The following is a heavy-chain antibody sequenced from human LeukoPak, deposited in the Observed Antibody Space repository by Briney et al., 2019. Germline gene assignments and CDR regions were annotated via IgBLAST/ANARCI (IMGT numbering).Heavy chain of an antibody. CDR1: GFTFSSYA. CDR2: ISYDGSNK. D-gene: IGHD2-15*01. CDR3: AREIFYNYYYMDV. V-gene: IGHV3-30-3*01. Sequence: GRSLRLSCAASGFTFSSYAMHWVRQAPGKGLEWVAVISYDGSNKYCADSVKGRFTISRDNSKNTLYLQMNSLRAEDTAVYYCAREIFYNYYYMDVWGKGTTVTVSS. J-gene: IGHJ6*03.